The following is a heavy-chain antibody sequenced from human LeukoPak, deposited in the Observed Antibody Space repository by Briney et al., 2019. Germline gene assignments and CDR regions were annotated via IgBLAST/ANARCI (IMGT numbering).Heavy chain of an antibody. CDR1: GFTFSSYG. Sequence: GRSLRLSCAASGFTFSSYGMHWVRQAPGKGLEWVAVVSYDGGNKDYADSVKGRFTISRDNSKNTLYLQMNSLRAEDMAVYYCARERRTGYYFDYWGQGTLVTVSS. CDR2: VSYDGGNK. CDR3: ARERRTGYYFDY. J-gene: IGHJ4*02. V-gene: IGHV3-30*03. D-gene: IGHD1-14*01.